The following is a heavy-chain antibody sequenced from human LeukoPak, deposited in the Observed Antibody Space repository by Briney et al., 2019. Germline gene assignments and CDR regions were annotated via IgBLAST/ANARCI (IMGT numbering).Heavy chain of an antibody. J-gene: IGHJ4*02. D-gene: IGHD1-26*01. Sequence: ASVKVSCKASGYTFTSYGISWVRQAPGQGLEWMGGIIPIFGTANYAQKFQGRVTITADESTSTAYMELSSLRSEDTAVYYCARQVGATTRPFDYWGQGTLVTVS. CDR1: GYTFTSYG. CDR2: IIPIFGTA. CDR3: ARQVGATTRPFDY. V-gene: IGHV1-69*13.